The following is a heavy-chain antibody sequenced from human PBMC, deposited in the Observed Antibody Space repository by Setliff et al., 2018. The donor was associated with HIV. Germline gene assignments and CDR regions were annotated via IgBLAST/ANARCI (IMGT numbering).Heavy chain of an antibody. D-gene: IGHD1-7*01. CDR1: GFTFTSYG. V-gene: IGHV1-18*01. J-gene: IGHJ4*02. CDR2: ISVYNGNT. CDR3: ARGRELPGSPYYFDY. Sequence: ASVKVSCKASGFTFTSYGISWVRQAPGQGLEWMAWISVYNGNTNYAQKFQGRVTMTTDTSMSTAYMEMRRLRSDDTAIYYCARGRELPGSPYYFDYGGQGTQVTVSS.